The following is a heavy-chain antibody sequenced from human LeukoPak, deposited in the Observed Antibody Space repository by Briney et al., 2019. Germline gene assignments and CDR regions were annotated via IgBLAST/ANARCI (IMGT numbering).Heavy chain of an antibody. CDR2: HYWNKDR. Sequence: SGPTLANPTHTLTLTCTFPWFALSTRRVGVGWIRQPPVKALEWLTLHYWNKDRPYSPSPKSRPTITKNTSKKQVVLTMTNMDPVDTATYCCAHRRLEQWLGPNFDYWGQGTLVTVSS. D-gene: IGHD6-19*01. CDR1: WFALSTRRVG. CDR3: AHRRLEQWLGPNFDY. J-gene: IGHJ4*02. V-gene: IGHV2-5*01.